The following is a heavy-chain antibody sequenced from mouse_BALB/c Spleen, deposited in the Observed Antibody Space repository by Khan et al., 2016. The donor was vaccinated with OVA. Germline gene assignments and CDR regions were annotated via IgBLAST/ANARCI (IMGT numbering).Heavy chain of an antibody. D-gene: IGHD2-10*01. J-gene: IGHJ3*01. CDR3: TRPSYYGSPWFTY. Sequence: EVQLVESGGGLVKPGGSLKLSCAVSGFAFNSYDMSWVRQTPEKRLEWVATISSTGSYTYYPDSVKGRFTISRDTARNTLYMQMSSLRSEDTALYYWTRPSYYGSPWFTYWGQGTLVHVPA. CDR1: GFAFNSYD. V-gene: IGHV5-9*02. CDR2: ISSTGSYT.